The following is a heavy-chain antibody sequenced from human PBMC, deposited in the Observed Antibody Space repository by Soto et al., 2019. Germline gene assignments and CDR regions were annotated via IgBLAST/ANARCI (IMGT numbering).Heavy chain of an antibody. J-gene: IGHJ4*02. V-gene: IGHV1-18*01. D-gene: IGHD1-1*01. Sequence: QVHLVQSGAEVNKPGASVKVSCKGSGYGFTTYGITWVRQAPGQGLEWMAWISAHNGNTNYAQKLQGRVTVTRDTSTSTAYMELRSLRSDDTAVYYCARGRYGDYWGQGALVTVSS. CDR1: GYGFTTYG. CDR2: ISAHNGNT. CDR3: ARGRYGDY.